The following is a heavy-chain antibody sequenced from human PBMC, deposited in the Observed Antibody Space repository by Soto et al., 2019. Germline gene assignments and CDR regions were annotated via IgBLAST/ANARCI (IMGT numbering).Heavy chain of an antibody. CDR3: AGSYDFWSGYYDY. D-gene: IGHD3-3*01. CDR2: ISSSGSTI. V-gene: IGHV3-11*01. CDR1: GFTFSDYY. J-gene: IGHJ4*02. Sequence: TGGSLRLSCAASGFTFSDYYMSWIRQAPGKGLEWVSYISSSGSTIYYADSVKGRFTISRDNAKNSLYLQMNSLRAEDTAVYYCAGSYDFWSGYYDYWGQGTLVTVSS.